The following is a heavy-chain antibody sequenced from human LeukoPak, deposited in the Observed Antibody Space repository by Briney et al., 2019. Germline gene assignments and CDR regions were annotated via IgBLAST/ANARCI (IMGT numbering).Heavy chain of an antibody. V-gene: IGHV4-30-4*01. CDR2: IYYSGST. CDR3: ARVLLADSTTFDY. J-gene: IGHJ4*02. D-gene: IGHD2/OR15-2a*01. Sequence: IGYIYYSGSTYYNPSLKSRVTISVDTSKNQFSLKLSSVTAADTAVYYCARVLLADSTTFDYWGQGTXX.